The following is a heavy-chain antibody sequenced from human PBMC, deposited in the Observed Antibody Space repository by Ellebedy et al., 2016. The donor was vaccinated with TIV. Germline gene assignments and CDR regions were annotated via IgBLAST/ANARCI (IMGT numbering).Heavy chain of an antibody. CDR1: RFVFSGHG. J-gene: IGHJ4*02. V-gene: IGHV3-33*01. CDR2: VWSDGSTK. CDR3: ARESGGCSGDLCRRKFDY. D-gene: IGHD2-15*01. Sequence: PGGSLRLSCPASRFVFSGHGMHWIRQAPGKGLEWVAVVWSDGSTKYYADSVKGRFTISRDNSKNTLYLEMNSLRAEDSAVYFCARESGGCSGDLCRRKFDYWGQGTLVTVSS.